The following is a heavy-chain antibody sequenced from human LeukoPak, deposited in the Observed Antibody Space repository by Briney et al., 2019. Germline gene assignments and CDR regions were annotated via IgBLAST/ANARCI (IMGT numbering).Heavy chain of an antibody. CDR3: AAHTYYYSSGSFAY. CDR2: MNPGSGNT. CDR1: GYTFTSYD. V-gene: IGHV1-8*01. Sequence: ASVKVSCKASGYTFTSYDINWVRQATGQGPEWMGWMNPGSGNTGYAQRFQGRVTMTRDNSINAAYLELSSLTSEDTAVYYCAAHTYYYSSGSFAYWGQGTLVTVSS. J-gene: IGHJ4*02. D-gene: IGHD3-10*01.